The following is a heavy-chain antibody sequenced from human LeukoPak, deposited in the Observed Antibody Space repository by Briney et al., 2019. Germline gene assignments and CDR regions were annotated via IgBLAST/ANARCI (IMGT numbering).Heavy chain of an antibody. V-gene: IGHV3-21*01. CDR2: ISSSSSYK. CDR1: GFTFSSYC. CDR3: ARDHAYCGGDCYPYGMDV. Sequence: PGGTLRLSCAASGFTFSSYCMNWVRQAPGKGLEWVSSISSSSSYKYYADSVKGRFTISRDNAKNSLYLQMNSLRAEDTAVYYCARDHAYCGGDCYPYGMDVWGQGATVTVSS. J-gene: IGHJ6*02. D-gene: IGHD2-21*01.